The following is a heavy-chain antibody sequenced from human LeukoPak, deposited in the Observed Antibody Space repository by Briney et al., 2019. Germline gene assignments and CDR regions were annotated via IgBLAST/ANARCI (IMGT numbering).Heavy chain of an antibody. CDR3: ARAGQGYCTSAGCFLSLDY. CDR2: IYYSGST. Sequence: SQTLSLTCTVSGGSISTGGYYWSWIRQHPGKGLEWIACIYYSGSTYYNPSLKSRVTISVDKSKNQFSLKLNSVTAADTAVYYCARAGQGYCTSAGCFLSLDYWGQGTLVTVSS. CDR1: GGSISTGGYY. V-gene: IGHV4-31*03. J-gene: IGHJ4*02. D-gene: IGHD2-2*01.